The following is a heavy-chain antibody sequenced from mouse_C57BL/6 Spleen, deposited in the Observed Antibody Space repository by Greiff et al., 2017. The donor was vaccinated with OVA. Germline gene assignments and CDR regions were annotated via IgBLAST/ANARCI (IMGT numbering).Heavy chain of an antibody. CDR1: GFTFSNYW. CDR3: TSTTYYYGSSYGGFDY. V-gene: IGHV6-3*01. D-gene: IGHD1-1*01. Sequence: EVMLVESGGGLVQPGGSMKLSCVASGFTFSNYWMNWVRQSPEKGLEWVAQIRLKSDNYATHYAESVKGRFTISRDDSKSSVYLQMNNLRAEDTGSYYCTSTTYYYGSSYGGFDYWGQGTTLTVSS. CDR2: IRLKSDNYAT. J-gene: IGHJ2*01.